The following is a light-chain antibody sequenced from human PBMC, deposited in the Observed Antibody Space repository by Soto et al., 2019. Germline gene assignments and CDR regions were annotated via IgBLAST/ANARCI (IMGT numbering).Light chain of an antibody. CDR2: DAS. V-gene: IGKV1-5*01. CDR3: QQYNSYSPT. J-gene: IGKJ1*01. CDR1: QSISSW. Sequence: DIQMTQSPSTLSASVGDTVTITCRASQSISSWLAWYQQKPVKAPKLLIYDASSLESGVPSRFSGSGSGTEFTLTISSLQPDDFATYYCQQYNSYSPTFGQGTKVDIK.